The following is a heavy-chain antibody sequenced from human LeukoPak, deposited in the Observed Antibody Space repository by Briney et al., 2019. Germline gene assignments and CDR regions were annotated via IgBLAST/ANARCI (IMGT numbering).Heavy chain of an antibody. J-gene: IGHJ5*02. V-gene: IGHV5-51*01. CDR1: GYSFTSYW. D-gene: IGHD3-22*01. Sequence: PGESLKISCKGSGYSFTSYWIGWVRQMPGKGLEWMGIIYPGDSDTRYSPSFQGQVTISADKSISTAYLQWSSLKASDTAMYYCARDYYDSSGYYYWFDPWGQGTLVTVSS. CDR3: ARDYYDSSGYYYWFDP. CDR2: IYPGDSDT.